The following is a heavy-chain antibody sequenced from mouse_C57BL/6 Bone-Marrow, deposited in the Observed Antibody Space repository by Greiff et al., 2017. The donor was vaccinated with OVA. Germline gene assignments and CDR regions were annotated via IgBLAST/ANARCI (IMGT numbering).Heavy chain of an antibody. D-gene: IGHD2-5*01. CDR1: GYAFTNYL. Sequence: QVQLQQSGAELVRPGTSVKVSCKASGYAFTNYLIEWVKQRPGQGLEWIGVINPGSGGTNYNEKFKGKATLTADKSSSTAYMQLSSLTSEDSAVYFCAIYSNYVSGAMDYWGQGTSVTVSS. V-gene: IGHV1-54*01. CDR3: AIYSNYVSGAMDY. J-gene: IGHJ4*01. CDR2: INPGSGGT.